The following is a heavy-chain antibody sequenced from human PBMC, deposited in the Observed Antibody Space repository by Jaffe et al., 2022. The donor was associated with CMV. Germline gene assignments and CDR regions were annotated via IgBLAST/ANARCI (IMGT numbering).Heavy chain of an antibody. J-gene: IGHJ5*02. CDR3: AKATNTVGKTLKDEFDH. CDR1: GYTFTTYY. D-gene: IGHD1-26*01. CDR2: INPTTGGT. Sequence: QVQLVQSGAEVKKPGTSVKVSCKASGYTFTTYYIHWVRQAPGQGLEWMGVINPTTGGTNYAQKFQGRVTMTRDTSTSTVYMELTSPRPEDTAVYYCAKATNTVGKTLKDEFDHWGQGTLVAVSS. V-gene: IGHV1-46*01.